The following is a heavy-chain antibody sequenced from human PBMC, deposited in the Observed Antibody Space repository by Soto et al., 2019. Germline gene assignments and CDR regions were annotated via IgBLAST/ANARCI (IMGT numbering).Heavy chain of an antibody. CDR2: IIPIFGTA. D-gene: IGHD2-15*01. CDR1: GGTFSSYA. Sequence: QVQLVQSGAEVKKPGSSVKVSCKASGGTFSSYAISWVRQAPGQGLEWMGGIIPIFGTANYAQKFQGRVTITADESTSTAYXELSSLRSEXTAVYYCAREGGTVVTPXLXXHAYYYGMDVWGQGTTVTVSS. V-gene: IGHV1-69*01. CDR3: AREGGTVVTPXLXXHAYYYGMDV. J-gene: IGHJ6*02.